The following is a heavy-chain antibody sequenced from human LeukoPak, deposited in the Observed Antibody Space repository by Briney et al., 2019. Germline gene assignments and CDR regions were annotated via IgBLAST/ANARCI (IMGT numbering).Heavy chain of an antibody. D-gene: IGHD4-17*01. CDR2: INPNSGGT. V-gene: IGHV1-2*02. Sequence: ASVKVSCKASGYTFTGFYIHWVRQAPGQGLEWMGWINPNSGGTNSAQKFQGRVTMTRDTSISTAYMELDRLTSDDTAVFYCARDQDGDYLDYWGQGTLVTVSS. CDR3: ARDQDGDYLDY. CDR1: GYTFTGFY. J-gene: IGHJ4*02.